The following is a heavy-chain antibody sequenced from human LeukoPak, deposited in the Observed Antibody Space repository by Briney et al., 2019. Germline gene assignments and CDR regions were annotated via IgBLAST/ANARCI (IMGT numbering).Heavy chain of an antibody. CDR3: ATPLSSGNDY. Sequence: SGGSLRLSCATSGFTFSSYAMSWVRQAPGKGLEWVSGISGSGGGTYYADSVKGRFTISRDNSKNTLYLQMNSLRAEDTAVYNCATPLSSGNDYWGQGTLVTVSS. D-gene: IGHD3-10*01. CDR2: ISGSGGGT. CDR1: GFTFSSYA. V-gene: IGHV3-23*01. J-gene: IGHJ4*02.